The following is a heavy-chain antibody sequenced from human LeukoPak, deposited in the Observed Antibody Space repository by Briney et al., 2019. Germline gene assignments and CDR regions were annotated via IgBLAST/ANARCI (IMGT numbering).Heavy chain of an antibody. CDR2: MRFDGSNR. D-gene: IGHD3-16*02. CDR1: GITFSNYG. J-gene: IGHJ4*02. Sequence: SGGSLRLSCAASGITFSNYGMHWVRQAPGKGLEWVAFMRFDGSNRYYTESVKGRFTIYRDSSKNTLYLQMNSLRPEDTAVYYCARGGYYVWGSYRYTPFDYWGQGTLVTVSS. CDR3: ARGGYYVWGSYRYTPFDY. V-gene: IGHV3-30*02.